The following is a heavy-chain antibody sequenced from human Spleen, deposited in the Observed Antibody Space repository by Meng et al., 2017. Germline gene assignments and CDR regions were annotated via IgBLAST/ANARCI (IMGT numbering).Heavy chain of an antibody. CDR2: INESGTT. J-gene: IGHJ4*02. V-gene: IGHV4-34*01. D-gene: IGHD3-10*01. CDR3: AKDGWFGDHFDY. Sequence: QVQLNEWGAGLLKPSETLSLTWAVYGGSFSGYYWSWIRQPPGKGLEWIGEINESGTTNYNPSLKSRVSISVDTSKSEFSLNLRSVTAADTAVYYCAKDGWFGDHFDYWGQGTLVTVSS. CDR1: GGSFSGYY.